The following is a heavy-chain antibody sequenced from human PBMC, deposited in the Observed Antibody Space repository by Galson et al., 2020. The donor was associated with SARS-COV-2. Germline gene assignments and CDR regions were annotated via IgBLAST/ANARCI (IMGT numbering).Heavy chain of an antibody. Sequence: GGSLRLSCAASGFTFSSHGMHWVRQAPGKGLEWVAFIRYDGSNKYYADSVKGRFTISRDNSKNTLYLQMNSLRAEDTAVYYCAKGGRYGDYSLEAFDIWGQGTMVTGST. D-gene: IGHD4-17*01. V-gene: IGHV3-30*02. CDR2: IRYDGSNK. CDR3: AKGGRYGDYSLEAFDI. J-gene: IGHJ3*02. CDR1: GFTFSSHG.